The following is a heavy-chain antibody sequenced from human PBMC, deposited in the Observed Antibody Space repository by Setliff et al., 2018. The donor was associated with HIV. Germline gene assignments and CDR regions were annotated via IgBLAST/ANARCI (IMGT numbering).Heavy chain of an antibody. CDR1: GGSITSGSYY. V-gene: IGHV4-61*02. CDR3: ARDWAAPYYYGMDV. CDR2: IYTTGST. D-gene: IGHD3-16*01. Sequence: PSETLSLTCTVSGGSITSGSYYWSWIRQPAGKGLEWIGRIYTTGSTNYNPSLKSRVTMSVDTSKNQLSLKLSSVTAADTAVYYCARDWAAPYYYGMDVWGQGTTVTVSS. J-gene: IGHJ6*02.